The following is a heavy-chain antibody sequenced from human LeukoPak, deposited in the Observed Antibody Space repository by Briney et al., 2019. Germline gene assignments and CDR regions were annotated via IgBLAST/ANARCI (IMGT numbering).Heavy chain of an antibody. V-gene: IGHV1-2*02. Sequence: ASVKVSCKASGYTFTGYYMHWVPQAPGQGLEWMAWINPNSGGTNYAQKFQGRVTMTRDTSISTAYMELSRLRSDDTAVYYCARDYYDSSGYYYVLDYWGQGTLVTVSS. D-gene: IGHD3-22*01. CDR1: GYTFTGYY. J-gene: IGHJ4*02. CDR3: ARDYYDSSGYYYVLDY. CDR2: INPNSGGT.